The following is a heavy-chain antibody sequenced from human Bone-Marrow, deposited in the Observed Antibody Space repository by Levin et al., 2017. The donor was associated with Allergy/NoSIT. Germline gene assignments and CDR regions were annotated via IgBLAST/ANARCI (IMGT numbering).Heavy chain of an antibody. CDR1: GFSFSDYY. CDR3: VRVFALHGDYVGN. CDR2: ISFGGSTI. J-gene: IGHJ1*01. D-gene: IGHD3-16*01. V-gene: IGHV3-11*01. Sequence: KPGGSLRLSCAASGFSFSDYYMSWIRQTPGKGLEWVSYISFGGSTIYYAESVKGRFTISRDNANNSLFLQMNNLRAGDTAIYYSVRVFALHGDYVGNWGQGTLVTVSS.